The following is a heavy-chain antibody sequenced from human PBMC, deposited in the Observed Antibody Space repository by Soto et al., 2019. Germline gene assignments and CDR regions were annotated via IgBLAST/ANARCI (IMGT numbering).Heavy chain of an antibody. CDR3: ATSLVTSRARVDY. D-gene: IGHD1-26*01. CDR2: IYYTGST. J-gene: IGHJ4*02. V-gene: IGHV4-59*06. Sequence: SETLSLTCTVSGGSISNFYWSWIRQLPGKGLEWLGYIYYTGSTQYTPSLKSRLSISTDTSDNQFSLRLNSVTAADTAVYYCATSLVTSRARVDYWGQGTPVTVSS. CDR1: GGSISNFY.